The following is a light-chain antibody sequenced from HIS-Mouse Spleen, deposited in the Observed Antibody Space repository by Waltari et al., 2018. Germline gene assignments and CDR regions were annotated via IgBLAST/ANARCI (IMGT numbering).Light chain of an antibody. V-gene: IGLV3-1*01. CDR1: KLGAKY. CDR2: QDS. J-gene: IGLJ2*01. CDR3: QAWDSSYSV. Sequence: SYELPQPPSVSVSPGQTASITCSGDKLGAKYACWYQQKPGQSPVLVIYQDSKRPSGIPERFSGSNSGNTATLTISGTQAMDEADYYCQAWDSSYSVFGGGTKLTVL.